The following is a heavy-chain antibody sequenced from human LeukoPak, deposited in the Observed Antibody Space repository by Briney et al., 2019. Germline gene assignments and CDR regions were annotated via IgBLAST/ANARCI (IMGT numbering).Heavy chain of an antibody. CDR3: ARSYYDSSGYYILFDY. CDR1: GYTFTSYY. Sequence: EASVKVSCKASGYTFTSYYMHWVRQAPGQGLEWMGIINPSGGSTSYAQKFQGRVTMTRNTSISTAYMELSSLRSEDTAAYYCARSYYDSSGYYILFDYWGQGTLVTVSS. J-gene: IGHJ4*02. D-gene: IGHD3-22*01. V-gene: IGHV1-46*01. CDR2: INPSGGST.